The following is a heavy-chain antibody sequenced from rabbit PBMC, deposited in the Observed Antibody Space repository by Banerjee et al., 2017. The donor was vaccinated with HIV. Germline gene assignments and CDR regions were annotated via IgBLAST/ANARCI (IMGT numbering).Heavy chain of an antibody. Sequence: QSLEESGGGLVKPEGSLTLTCKASGIDFSSYYYMCWVRQAPGKGLELIACIYTSSGSTWYASWVNGRFTITSNTNQNTADLKMTSLTAADTATYFCARLGSRYAGSNYPLYYFGLWGQGTLVTVS. CDR3: ARLGSRYAGSNYPLYYFGL. D-gene: IGHD8-1*01. J-gene: IGHJ4*01. CDR2: IYTSSGST. V-gene: IGHV1S43*01. CDR1: GIDFSSYYY.